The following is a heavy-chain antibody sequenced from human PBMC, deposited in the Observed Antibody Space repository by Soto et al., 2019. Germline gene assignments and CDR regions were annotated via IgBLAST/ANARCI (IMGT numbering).Heavy chain of an antibody. V-gene: IGHV1-58*01. CDR3: AAVPVLRFLKWLPAYFDY. D-gene: IGHD3-3*01. CDR1: GVMSTSSA. CDR2: LVVGSGNT. J-gene: IGHJ4*02. Sequence: ASVKASSMASGVMSTSSAVQWVRQARRQRLEWIGWLVVGSGNTHYAQHFQERVTLTRDMSTGTAYMELSSLRSEDTAVYYCAAVPVLRFLKWLPAYFDYWGQGTLVTVSS.